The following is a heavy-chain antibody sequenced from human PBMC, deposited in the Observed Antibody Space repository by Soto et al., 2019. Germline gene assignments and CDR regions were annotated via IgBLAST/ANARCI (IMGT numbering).Heavy chain of an antibody. D-gene: IGHD2-2*01. Sequence: GGSLRLSCADSGFTFSSHSMNWVRQAPGKGLEWVSSISTTGSDKSYADSVKGRFTISRDNAKNSLYLQMTSLRVDDTAVYYCARGXDIVAVPVTFRVAYFDYWGQGTLVTVSS. CDR3: ARGXDIVAVPVTFRVAYFDY. J-gene: IGHJ4*02. CDR1: GFTFSSHS. CDR2: ISTTGSDK. V-gene: IGHV3-21*01.